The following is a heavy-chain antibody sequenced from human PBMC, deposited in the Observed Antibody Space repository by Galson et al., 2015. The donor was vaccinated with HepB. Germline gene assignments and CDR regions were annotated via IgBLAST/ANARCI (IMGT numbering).Heavy chain of an antibody. Sequence: PALVKPTQTLTLTCTFSGFSLSTSGVGVGWIRQPPGKALEWLALIHWGDDKRYSSSLKGRLTITKDTSKNQVVLTMTNMDLVDTATYYCARRHDWSALDYWGQGTLVTVSS. CDR1: GFSLSTSGVG. V-gene: IGHV2-5*02. D-gene: IGHD3-3*01. CDR3: ARRHDWSALDY. J-gene: IGHJ4*02. CDR2: IHWGDDK.